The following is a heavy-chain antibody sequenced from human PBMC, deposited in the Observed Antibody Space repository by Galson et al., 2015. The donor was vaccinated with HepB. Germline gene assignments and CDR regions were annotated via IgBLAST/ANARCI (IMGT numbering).Heavy chain of an antibody. CDR2: INAGNGNT. D-gene: IGHD5-12*01. CDR3: ARDKEVARACMDV. Sequence: SVKVSCKASGYTFTSYAMHWVRQAPGQRLEWMGWINAGNGNTKYSQKFQGRVTITRDTSASTAYMELSSLRSDDTAVYYCARDKEVARACMDVWGQGTTVTVSS. J-gene: IGHJ6*02. CDR1: GYTFTSYA. V-gene: IGHV1-3*01.